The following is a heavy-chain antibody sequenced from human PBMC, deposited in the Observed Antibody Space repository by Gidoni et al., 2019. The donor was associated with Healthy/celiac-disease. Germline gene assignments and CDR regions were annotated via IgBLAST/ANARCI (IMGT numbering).Heavy chain of an antibody. D-gene: IGHD7-27*01. J-gene: IGHJ3*02. CDR2: IRSKANSYAT. Sequence: EVQLVASGGGLVQPGGSLNLACAASGFTFSGSAMHWVRQASGKGLEWVGRIRSKANSYATAYAASVKGRFTISRDDSKNTAYLQMNSLKTEDTAVYYCTRKGMLGKDAFDIWGQGTMVTVSS. CDR1: GFTFSGSA. CDR3: TRKGMLGKDAFDI. V-gene: IGHV3-73*02.